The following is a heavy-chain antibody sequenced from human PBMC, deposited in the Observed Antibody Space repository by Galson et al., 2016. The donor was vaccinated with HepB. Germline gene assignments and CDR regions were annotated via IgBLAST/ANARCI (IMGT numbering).Heavy chain of an antibody. CDR3: AKRITSVWQWLAAFDF. J-gene: IGHJ4*02. CDR2: ITGNGGSL. Sequence: LRLSCAASGFTFSSFSMVWVRQAPGKGLEWVAFITGNGGSLFYADSVQGRFTISRDNLENTVYLQMNNLRAEDTAVYYCAKRITSVWQWLAAFDFWGQGTRVTVSS. CDR1: GFTFSSFS. D-gene: IGHD6-19*01. V-gene: IGHV3-23*01.